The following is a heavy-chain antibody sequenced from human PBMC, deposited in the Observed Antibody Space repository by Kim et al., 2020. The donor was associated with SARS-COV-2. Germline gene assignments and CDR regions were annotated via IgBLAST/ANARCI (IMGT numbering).Heavy chain of an antibody. D-gene: IGHD6-13*01. Sequence: ASVKVQFTITIDNSKNTMYQQMNSLRAEDTAVYYCAKDQGIAAAGGLDYWGQGTLVTVSS. CDR3: AKDQGIAAAGGLDY. V-gene: IGHV3-23*03. J-gene: IGHJ4*02.